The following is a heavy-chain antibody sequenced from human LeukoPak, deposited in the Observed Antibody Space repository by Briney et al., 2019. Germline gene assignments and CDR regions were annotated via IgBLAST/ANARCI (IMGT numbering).Heavy chain of an antibody. CDR2: INPNSGGT. CDR3: ARVFTFYGDYRYYFDY. V-gene: IGHV1-2*02. J-gene: IGHJ4*02. Sequence: ASVKVSCKASGYTFTGYYMHGVRQAPGQGLEWMGWINPNSGGTNYAQKFQGRVTMTRDTSISTAYMELSRLRSDDTAVYYCARVFTFYGDYRYYFDYWGQGTLVTVSS. CDR1: GYTFTGYY. D-gene: IGHD4-17*01.